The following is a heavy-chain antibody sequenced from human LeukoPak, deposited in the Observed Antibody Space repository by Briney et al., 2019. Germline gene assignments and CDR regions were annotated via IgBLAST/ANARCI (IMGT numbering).Heavy chain of an antibody. D-gene: IGHD3-22*01. CDR1: GYTFPTFW. J-gene: IGHJ4*02. CDR3: ARRHYYYDRSGFYYYFDT. Sequence: GESLKISCKASGYTFPTFWIAWVRQMPGKGLEWMGIIYPDDSSTRYSPSFQGQVTISADKSISTAYLQWSSLKASDTAMYYCARRHYYYDRSGFYYYFDTWGQGTQVTVTS. CDR2: IYPDDSST. V-gene: IGHV5-51*01.